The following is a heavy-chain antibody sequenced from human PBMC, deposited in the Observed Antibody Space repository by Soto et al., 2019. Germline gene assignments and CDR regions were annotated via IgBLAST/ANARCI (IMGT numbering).Heavy chain of an antibody. V-gene: IGHV4-34*01. CDR1: GGSFMGYY. D-gene: IGHD3-16*02. Sequence: QVQLQQWGAGLLKPSETLSLTCAVYGGSFMGYYWSWIRKPPGKGLEWIGEIKHSGSTNYNPSLKSRVTISVDTSKNQFSLKLSSVTAADTAVYYCASIARRSYYYMDVWGKGTTVTVSS. CDR3: ASIARRSYYYMDV. J-gene: IGHJ6*03. CDR2: IKHSGST.